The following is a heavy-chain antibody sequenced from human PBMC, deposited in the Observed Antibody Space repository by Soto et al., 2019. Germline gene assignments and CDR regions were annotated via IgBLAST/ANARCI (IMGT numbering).Heavy chain of an antibody. CDR2: INHSGST. Sequence: QVQLQQWGAGRLKPSETLSLTCAVYGGSFSGYYWSWIRQPPGKGLEWIGEINHSGSTNYNPSLKSRVTISVDTSKNQFSLKLSSVTAADTAVYYCARSALGGYDRGAYFDYWGRGTLVTVSS. CDR3: ARSALGGYDRGAYFDY. J-gene: IGHJ4*02. D-gene: IGHD5-12*01. CDR1: GGSFSGYY. V-gene: IGHV4-34*02.